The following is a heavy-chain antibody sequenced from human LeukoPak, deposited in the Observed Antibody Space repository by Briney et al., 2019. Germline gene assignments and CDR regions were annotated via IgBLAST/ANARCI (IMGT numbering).Heavy chain of an antibody. CDR2: ISGSGGAT. Sequence: AGGSLRLSCAASGFTFSSYAMSWVRQAPGKGLEWVSAISGSGGATYYADSVKGRFTISRDNSKNTLYLQMNSLRAEDTAVYYCAKNRRSPEYYFDYWGQGTLVTVSS. D-gene: IGHD6-13*01. CDR3: AKNRRSPEYYFDY. J-gene: IGHJ4*02. CDR1: GFTFSSYA. V-gene: IGHV3-23*01.